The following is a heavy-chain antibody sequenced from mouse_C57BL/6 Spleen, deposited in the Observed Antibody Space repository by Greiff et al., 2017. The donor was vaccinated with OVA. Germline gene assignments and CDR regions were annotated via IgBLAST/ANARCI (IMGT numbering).Heavy chain of an antibody. Sequence: EVKVEESGGGLVQPGGSMKLSCAASGFTFSDAWMDWVRQSPEKGLEWVAEIRNKANNHATYYAESVKGRFTISRDDSKSSVYLQMNSLRAEDTGIYYCTGSSFYYYAMDYWGQGTSVTVSS. CDR1: GFTFSDAW. CDR3: TGSSFYYYAMDY. J-gene: IGHJ4*01. CDR2: IRNKANNHAT. D-gene: IGHD1-1*01. V-gene: IGHV6-6*01.